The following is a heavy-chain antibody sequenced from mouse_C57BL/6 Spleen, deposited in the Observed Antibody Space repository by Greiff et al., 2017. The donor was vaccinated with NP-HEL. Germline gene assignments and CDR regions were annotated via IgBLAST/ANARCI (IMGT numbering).Heavy chain of an antibody. CDR3: ARPLIYDGYYRDSMDY. Sequence: EVQVVESGGGLVKPGGSLKLSCAASGFTFSDYGMHWVRQAPEKGLEWVAYISSGSSTIYYADTVKGRFTISRDNAKNTLFLQMTSLRSEDTAMYYCARPLIYDGYYRDSMDYWGQGTSVTVSS. V-gene: IGHV5-17*01. CDR1: GFTFSDYG. J-gene: IGHJ4*01. CDR2: ISSGSSTI. D-gene: IGHD2-3*01.